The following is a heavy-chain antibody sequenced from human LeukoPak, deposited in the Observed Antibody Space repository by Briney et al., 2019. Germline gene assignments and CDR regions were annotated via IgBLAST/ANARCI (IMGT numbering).Heavy chain of an antibody. CDR2: IYTTGST. V-gene: IGHV4-61*02. Sequence: SETLSLTCTVSGGSISSNRYYWSWIRQPAGKGLEWIGRIYTTGSTNYNPSLKSRATISENTSKNQSSFKLSSVPPADTAVYYCARASGEYSSSSTGYYYYMDVWGKGTTVTVSS. D-gene: IGHD6-6*01. J-gene: IGHJ6*03. CDR3: ARASGEYSSSSTGYYYYMDV. CDR1: GGSISSNRYY.